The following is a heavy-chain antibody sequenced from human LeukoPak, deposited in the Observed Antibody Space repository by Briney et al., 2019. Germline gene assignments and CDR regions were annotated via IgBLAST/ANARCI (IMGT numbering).Heavy chain of an antibody. D-gene: IGHD2-21*01. CDR2: TGNKANNYPT. V-gene: IGHV3-72*01. J-gene: IGHJ3*02. CDR1: GFTFSDHY. Sequence: GGSLRLSCAASGFTFSDHYMDWVRQAPGKGLEWIGRTGNKANNYPTEYAASVKGRFTISRDDSKNSLYLQMNSLKTEDTAVYYCTSGGLIARYDAFDIWGQGTMVTVSS. CDR3: TSGGLIARYDAFDI.